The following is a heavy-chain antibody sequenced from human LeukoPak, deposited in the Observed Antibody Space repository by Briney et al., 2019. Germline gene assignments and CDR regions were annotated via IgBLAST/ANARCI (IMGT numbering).Heavy chain of an antibody. Sequence: GASVKVSCKASGYTFISYGISWLRQAPGQGLEWMGWICSSSGKTNSAQKFQGRVTMTTDTSTSTAYMELRSLRFDDTALYYCARDHSSSSGWFDPWGQGTLVTVSS. CDR3: ARDHSSSSGWFDP. CDR1: GYTFISYG. CDR2: ICSSSGKT. J-gene: IGHJ5*02. V-gene: IGHV1-18*01. D-gene: IGHD6-6*01.